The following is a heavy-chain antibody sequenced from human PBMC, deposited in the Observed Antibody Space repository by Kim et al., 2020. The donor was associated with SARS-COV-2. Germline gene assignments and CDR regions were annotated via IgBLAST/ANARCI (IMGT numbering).Heavy chain of an antibody. D-gene: IGHD2-8*02. CDR2: IRSKPEGGTT. CDR3: TTGPERSTETRDY. CDR1: GFTFSNAW. J-gene: IGHJ4*02. Sequence: GGSLRLSCAASGFTFSNAWMSWIRQAPGKGLEWVGRIRSKPEGGTTEYAAPVKGRFTISRDDSQNTVFLQMNSLETEDTAVYYCTTGPERSTETRDYWGQGTLVTDSS. V-gene: IGHV3-15*01.